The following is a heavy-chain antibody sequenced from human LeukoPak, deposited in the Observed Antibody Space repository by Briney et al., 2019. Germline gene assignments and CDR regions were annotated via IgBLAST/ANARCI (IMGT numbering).Heavy chain of an antibody. CDR2: IWYDGSNK. D-gene: IGHD3-10*01. J-gene: IGHJ6*03. CDR3: ARDGSGTRYYYMDV. Sequence: PGRSLRLSCAASGFTFSSYGMHWVRQAPGKGLEWVAVIWYDGSNKYYADSVKGRFTISRDNSKNTLYLQMNSLRAEDTAVYYGARDGSGTRYYYMDVWGKGTTVTVSS. CDR1: GFTFSSYG. V-gene: IGHV3-33*01.